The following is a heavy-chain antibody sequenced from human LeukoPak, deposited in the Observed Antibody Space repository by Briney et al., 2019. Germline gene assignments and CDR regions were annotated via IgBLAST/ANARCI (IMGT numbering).Heavy chain of an antibody. CDR2: ISGSGSST. J-gene: IGHJ4*02. V-gene: IGHV3-23*01. CDR1: GFTFSICA. CDR3: AKADGSYKTLIDY. D-gene: IGHD3-10*01. Sequence: GGSLSLSCAAAGFTFSICAMNWVRQAPGKGLEWVSGISGSGSSTYYADSVKGRFTISRDSSKNTVYLQMNSLRAEDTAIYYCAKADGSYKTLIDYWGQGTLVTVSS.